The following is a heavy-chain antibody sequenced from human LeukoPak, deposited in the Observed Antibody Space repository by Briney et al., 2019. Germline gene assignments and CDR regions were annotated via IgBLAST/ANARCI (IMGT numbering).Heavy chain of an antibody. CDR2: MNPNSGNT. CDR3: ARGGGWNGLSYYYYMDV. J-gene: IGHJ6*03. Sequence: GASVKVSCKASGGTFSSYAISWVRQAPGQGLEWMGWMNPNSGNTGYAQKFQGRVTMTRNTSISTAYMELSSLRSEDTAVYYCARGGGWNGLSYYYYMDVWGKGTTVTVSS. D-gene: IGHD1-1*01. V-gene: IGHV1-8*02. CDR1: GGTFSSYA.